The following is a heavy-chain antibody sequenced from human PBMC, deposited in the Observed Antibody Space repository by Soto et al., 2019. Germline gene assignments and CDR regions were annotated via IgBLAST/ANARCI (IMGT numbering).Heavy chain of an antibody. V-gene: IGHV1-2*02. D-gene: IGHD6-13*01. CDR3: AISWYRDRNWSDP. CDR1: GYTFTGYY. J-gene: IGHJ5*02. CDR2: INPNSGGT. Sequence: ASVKVSCKASGYTFTGYYMHWVRQAPGQGLEWMGWINPNSGGTNYAQKFQGRVTMTRDTSISTAYMELSRLRSDDTAVYYCAISWYRDRNWSDPWGQGTLVTFSS.